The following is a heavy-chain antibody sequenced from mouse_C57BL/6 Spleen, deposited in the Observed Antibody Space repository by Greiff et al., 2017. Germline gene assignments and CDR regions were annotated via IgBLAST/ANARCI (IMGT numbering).Heavy chain of an antibody. CDR3: TRSYSNPDY. V-gene: IGHV1-15*01. Sequence: QVQLKESGAELVRPGASVTLSCKASGYTFTDYEMHWVKQTPVHGLEWIGAIDPETGGTAYNQKFKGKAILTADKSSSTAYMELRSLTSEDSAVYYCTRSYSNPDYWGQGTTLTVSS. CDR2: IDPETGGT. J-gene: IGHJ2*01. D-gene: IGHD2-5*01. CDR1: GYTFTDYE.